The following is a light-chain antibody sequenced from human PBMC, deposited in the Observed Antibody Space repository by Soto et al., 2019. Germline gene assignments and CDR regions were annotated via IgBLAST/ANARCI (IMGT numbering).Light chain of an antibody. CDR2: DAS. V-gene: IGKV3-20*01. CDR1: QTVINNY. Sequence: ECVLTQSQGTLSLSPGERATLSCRASQTVINNYLAWYQQKPGQAPRLLIYDASSRATGIPDRFSGGGSVTDFTLTISRLEPEDFAVYYCQQFSSYPLTFGGGTKVAIK. CDR3: QQFSSYPLT. J-gene: IGKJ4*01.